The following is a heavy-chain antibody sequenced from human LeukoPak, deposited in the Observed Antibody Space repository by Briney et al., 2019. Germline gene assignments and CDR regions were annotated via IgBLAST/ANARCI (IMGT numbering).Heavy chain of an antibody. CDR3: AREGGIAATGFDY. CDR2: INPSGGAT. Sequence: ASVKVSCNTSGYTLTRYYIHWVRQAPGQGLEWMGIINPSGGATSYAQKFQGRVTMTRDTSTSAVYMELNSLKSEDTAVYYCAREGGIAATGFDYWGQGTLVTVSS. CDR1: GYTLTRYY. J-gene: IGHJ4*02. V-gene: IGHV1-46*01. D-gene: IGHD6-13*01.